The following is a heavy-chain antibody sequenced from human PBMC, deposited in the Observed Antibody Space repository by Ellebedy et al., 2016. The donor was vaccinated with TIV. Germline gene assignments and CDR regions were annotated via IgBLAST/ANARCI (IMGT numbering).Heavy chain of an antibody. Sequence: GESLKISCAASGFAVSSNYMTWVRQAPGRGLEWVSLIYSDGNTNYADSVRGRFTISRDSSKNTLYLQMNSLRAEDTAVYYCARAGEYCDFPQNCYAMDVWGQGTTVTVS. CDR2: IYSDGNT. CDR1: GFAVSSNY. CDR3: ARAGEYCDFPQNCYAMDV. V-gene: IGHV3-53*01. D-gene: IGHD2/OR15-2a*01. J-gene: IGHJ6*02.